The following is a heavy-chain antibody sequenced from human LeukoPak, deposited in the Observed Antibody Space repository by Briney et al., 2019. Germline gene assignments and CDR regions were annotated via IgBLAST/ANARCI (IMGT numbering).Heavy chain of an antibody. CDR1: GFSLSTSGMC. Sequence: SGPALVKPTQTLTLTCTFSGFSLSTSGMCARWIRQPPGKALEWLARIDWDDDKYCSTSLKTRLTISKDTSKNQVVLTMTNMDPVDTATYYCARSISDSSGYYYPDYWGQGTLVTVSS. V-gene: IGHV2-70*11. CDR3: ARSISDSSGYYYPDY. D-gene: IGHD3-22*01. J-gene: IGHJ4*02. CDR2: IDWDDDK.